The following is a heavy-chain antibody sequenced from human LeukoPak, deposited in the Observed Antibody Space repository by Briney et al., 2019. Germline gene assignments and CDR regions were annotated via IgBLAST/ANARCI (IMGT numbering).Heavy chain of an antibody. CDR3: ARDKASSTSYAIDY. J-gene: IGHJ4*02. CDR2: ISGSGGST. D-gene: IGHD2-2*01. V-gene: IGHV3-23*01. Sequence: GGSLRLSCAASGFTFSSYAMSWVRQAPGKGLEWVSAISGSGGSTYYADSVKGRFTISRDNSKNTLYLQMNSLRAEDTAVYYCARDKASSTSYAIDYWGQGTLVTVSS. CDR1: GFTFSSYA.